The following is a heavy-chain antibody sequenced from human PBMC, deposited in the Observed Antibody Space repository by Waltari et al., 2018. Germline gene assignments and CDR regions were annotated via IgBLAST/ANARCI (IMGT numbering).Heavy chain of an antibody. CDR3: ASSGVVVVAVDAFDI. D-gene: IGHD2-15*01. J-gene: IGHJ3*02. CDR2: IIPIFGTA. CDR1: GVTFSSSA. V-gene: IGHV1-69*05. Sequence: QVQLVQSGAEVTKPGSSVKVSCNASGVTFSSSAISGVRQAPGQGLEWMGGIIPIFGTANYAQKFQGRVTITTDESTSTAYMELSSLRSEDTAVYYCASSGVVVVAVDAFDIWGQGTMVTVSS.